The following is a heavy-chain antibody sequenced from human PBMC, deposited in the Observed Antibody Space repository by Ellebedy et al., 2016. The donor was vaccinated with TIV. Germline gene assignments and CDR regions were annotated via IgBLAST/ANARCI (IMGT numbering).Heavy chain of an antibody. CDR2: LSGSGGRT. Sequence: GGSLRLXCAASGFTFSSYAMSWVRQAPGKGLEWVSALSGSGGRTYYADSVKGRFTISRDNSKNTLYLQMNSLRAEDTAVYYCARDQSSSGWYNFYYYYMDVWGKGTTVTVSS. D-gene: IGHD6-19*01. V-gene: IGHV3-23*01. J-gene: IGHJ6*03. CDR1: GFTFSSYA. CDR3: ARDQSSSGWYNFYYYYMDV.